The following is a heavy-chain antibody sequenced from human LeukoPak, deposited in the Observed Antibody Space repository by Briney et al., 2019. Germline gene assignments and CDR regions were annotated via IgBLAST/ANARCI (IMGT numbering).Heavy chain of an antibody. J-gene: IGHJ4*02. D-gene: IGHD3-10*01. CDR1: GFTFSSYA. CDR2: ITGSDGST. V-gene: IGHV3-23*01. Sequence: GGSLRLSCAASGFTFSSYAMSWVRQAPGKGLEWVSTITGSDGSTSYADSVRGRFTISRDNSKNTLDLQMNSLGVEDTAFYYCAKEANYYGSGRFDSWGQGTLVTVTS. CDR3: AKEANYYGSGRFDS.